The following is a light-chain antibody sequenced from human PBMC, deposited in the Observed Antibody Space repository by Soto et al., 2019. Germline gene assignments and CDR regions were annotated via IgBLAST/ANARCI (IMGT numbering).Light chain of an antibody. V-gene: IGKV1-16*02. CDR2: AAS. Sequence: DIQLTQSPSSLSASLGNRVTISCRASQDISIYLAWFQQRPGKAPKCLIYAASKLQSGVPSNFSGSGSGTDFSLTITSLQPEDFATYYCQQYNAYPVTFDQGTRLE. J-gene: IGKJ5*01. CDR3: QQYNAYPVT. CDR1: QDISIY.